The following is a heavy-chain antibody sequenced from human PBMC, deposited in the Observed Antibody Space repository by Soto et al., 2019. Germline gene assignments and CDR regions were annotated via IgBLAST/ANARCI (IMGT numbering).Heavy chain of an antibody. CDR1: GFTFSSYG. D-gene: IGHD4-17*01. CDR2: ISYDGSNK. Sequence: QVQLVESGGGVVQPGRSLRLSCAASGFTFSSYGMHWVRQAPGKGREWVAVISYDGSNKYYADSVKGRFTISRDNSENTLYLQMNSLRAEDTAVYYCVRSDGDYDYYMDVWGKGTTVTVSS. J-gene: IGHJ6*03. CDR3: VRSDGDYDYYMDV. V-gene: IGHV3-30*03.